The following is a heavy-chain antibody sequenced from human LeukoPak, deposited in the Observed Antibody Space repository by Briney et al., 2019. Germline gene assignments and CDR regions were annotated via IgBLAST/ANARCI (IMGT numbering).Heavy chain of an antibody. J-gene: IGHJ4*02. D-gene: IGHD3-9*01. CDR2: IYTSGST. CDR1: GGSISSGSYY. Sequence: ASETLSLTCTVSGGSISSGSYYWSWIRQPAGKGLEWIGRIYTSGSTNYNPSLKSRVTISVDTSKNQFSLKLSSVTAADTAVYYCASGLRYFDLYYWGQGTLVTVSS. CDR3: ASGLRYFDLYY. V-gene: IGHV4-61*02.